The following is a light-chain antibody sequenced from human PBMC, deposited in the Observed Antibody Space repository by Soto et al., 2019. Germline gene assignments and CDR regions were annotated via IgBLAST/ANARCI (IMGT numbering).Light chain of an antibody. V-gene: IGKV3D-15*01. CDR1: QSVSSS. CDR3: QQYRNWPVT. J-gene: IGKJ4*01. Sequence: EIVMTQSPVTLSVSPGERATLSCRASQSVSSSIAWYQQKVGQAPRLLIYAASTRATGIPARFSGSESGTEFILTISSLQSEDVAVYYCQQYRNWPVTFGGGTKVDI. CDR2: AAS.